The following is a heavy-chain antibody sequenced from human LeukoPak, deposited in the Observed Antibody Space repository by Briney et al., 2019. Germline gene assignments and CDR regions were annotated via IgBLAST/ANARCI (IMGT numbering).Heavy chain of an antibody. CDR3: ARAILTPGGATVTRYFDY. Sequence: PGGSLRLSCAASGFTFSSSAMSWVRQAPGKGLEWVSAISNNGGYTYYADSVQGRFTISRDNPKSTLCLQMNSLRAEDTAVYYCARAILTPGGATVTRYFDYWGQGTLVTVSS. D-gene: IGHD4-17*01. CDR2: ISNNGGYT. V-gene: IGHV3-23*01. CDR1: GFTFSSSA. J-gene: IGHJ4*02.